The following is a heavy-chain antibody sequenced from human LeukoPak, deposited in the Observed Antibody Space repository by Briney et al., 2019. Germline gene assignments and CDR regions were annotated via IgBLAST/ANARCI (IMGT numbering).Heavy chain of an antibody. D-gene: IGHD3-10*01. CDR1: GYSFPSYG. V-gene: IGHV1-18*01. CDR3: ARHFYGSGTYYHFDY. J-gene: IGHJ4*02. CDR2: ISPYDDNT. Sequence: ASVKVSCKASGYSFPSYGISWVRQAPGQGPEWMGWISPYDDNTNYAQKLQGRATLTTDTSTSTAYMELRSLRSDDTAVYYCARHFYGSGTYYHFDYWGQGTLVAVSS.